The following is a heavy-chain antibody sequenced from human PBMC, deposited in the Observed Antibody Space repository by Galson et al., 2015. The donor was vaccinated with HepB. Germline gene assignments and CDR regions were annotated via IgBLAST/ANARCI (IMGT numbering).Heavy chain of an antibody. D-gene: IGHD4-17*01. CDR3: ARDSLITTTVTSFDY. CDR1: GFTFSSYS. CDR2: ISSSSSYI. V-gene: IGHV3-21*01. Sequence: SLRLSCAASGFTFSSYSMNWVRQAPGKGLEWVSSISSSSSYIYYADSVKGRFTISRDNAKNSLYLQMNSLRAEDTAVYYCARDSLITTTVTSFDYWGQGTLVTVSS. J-gene: IGHJ4*02.